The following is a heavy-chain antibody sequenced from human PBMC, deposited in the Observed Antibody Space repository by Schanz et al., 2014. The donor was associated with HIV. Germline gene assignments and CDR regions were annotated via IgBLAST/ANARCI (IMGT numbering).Heavy chain of an antibody. Sequence: QVQLLQSAAEVKKPGASVKVSCKASGYTFSSYGISWVRQAPGQGLEWMGWISADNGNTNYAQKVQGRVTMTTDTSRYTAYMELRSLRSDDTAVYYCARGDRDDFWSGAAIWGQGTLVTVSS. CDR2: ISADNGNT. CDR1: GYTFSSYG. D-gene: IGHD3-3*01. CDR3: ARGDRDDFWSGAAI. J-gene: IGHJ4*02. V-gene: IGHV1-18*01.